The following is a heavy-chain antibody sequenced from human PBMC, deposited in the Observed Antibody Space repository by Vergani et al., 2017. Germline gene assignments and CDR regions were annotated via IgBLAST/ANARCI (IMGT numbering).Heavy chain of an antibody. CDR3: ARLIKRGRIAAAGTSNFDY. J-gene: IGHJ4*02. D-gene: IGHD6-13*01. Sequence: QVQLVQSGAEVKKPGASVKVSCTASGCTFSSYTISWVRQAPGQGLEWIGYIYYSGSTNYNPSLKSRVTISVDTSTNQFSLKLSSVTAADTAVYYCARLIKRGRIAAAGTSNFDYWGQGTLVTVSS. V-gene: IGHV4-59*07. CDR1: GCTFSSYT. CDR2: IYYSGST.